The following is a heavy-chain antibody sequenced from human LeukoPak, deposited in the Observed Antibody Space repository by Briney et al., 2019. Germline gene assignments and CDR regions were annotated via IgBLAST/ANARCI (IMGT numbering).Heavy chain of an antibody. CDR1: GYTFSSFA. CDR2: MKGDGSEI. Sequence: GGSLRLSCAPSGYTFSSFAMRWVRRAPGGGVEWGANMKGDGSEIHYVDSVKGRFTISRDNAKNSLFLQMNSLRAEDTAVYYCARPAYTAAYDLWGQGTLVTVSS. D-gene: IGHD3-16*01. J-gene: IGHJ3*01. CDR3: ARPAYTAAYDL. V-gene: IGHV3-7*01.